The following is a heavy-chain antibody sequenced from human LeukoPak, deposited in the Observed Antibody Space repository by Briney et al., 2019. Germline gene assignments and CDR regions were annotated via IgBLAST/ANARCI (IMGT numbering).Heavy chain of an antibody. CDR1: GVTVSSNY. CDR3: ARDRGLSGWYDGLYYYGMDV. CDR2: IYSGVST. J-gene: IGHJ6*02. Sequence: GGSLRLSCAASGVTVSSNYMSWVRQAPGKGLEWVSVIYSGVSTYYTASVKGRFTTSRDNSMNPPYLKMNSMRAEETAVYYCARDRGLSGWYDGLYYYGMDVWGQGTTVTVSS. D-gene: IGHD6-13*01. V-gene: IGHV3-66*01.